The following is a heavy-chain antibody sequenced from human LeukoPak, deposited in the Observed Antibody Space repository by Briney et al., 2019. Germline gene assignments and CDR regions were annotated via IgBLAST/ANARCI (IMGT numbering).Heavy chain of an antibody. J-gene: IGHJ4*02. D-gene: IGHD1-20*01. CDR1: GGSISGYY. CDR3: ARYNWGYGAFDY. CDR2: IYSSGST. Sequence: SETLPLTCTVSGGSISGYYWSWIRQSPGKGLEWIGYIYSSGSTNYNPSLNGRVTISVDTSNNHFSLKLVSVAAADTAVYFCARYNWGYGAFDYWGQGTLVAVSS. V-gene: IGHV4-59*01.